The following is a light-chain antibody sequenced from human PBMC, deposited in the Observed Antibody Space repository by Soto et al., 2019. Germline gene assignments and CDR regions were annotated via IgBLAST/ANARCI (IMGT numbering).Light chain of an antibody. Sequence: EIVMTQSPATLSVSPEERATLSCRASQSVSSNLAWYQQKPGQAPRLLIYGASTRATGIPARFSGSGSGTEFTLTISSLQSEDFALYYCQQYNKFPSLTFGGGTKVEIK. CDR1: QSVSSN. CDR3: QQYNKFPSLT. J-gene: IGKJ4*01. V-gene: IGKV3-15*01. CDR2: GAS.